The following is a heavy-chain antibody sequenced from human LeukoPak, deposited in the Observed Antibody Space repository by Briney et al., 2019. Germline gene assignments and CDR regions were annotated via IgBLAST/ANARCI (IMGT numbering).Heavy chain of an antibody. CDR1: GFTFSSYS. J-gene: IGHJ3*02. D-gene: IGHD2-15*01. CDR2: INWNGGST. Sequence: GGSLRLSCAASGFTFSSYSMSWVRQAPGKGLEWVSGINWNGGSTGYADSVKGRFTISRDNAKNSLYLQMNSLRAEDTALYYCARDIVVVAATHHDAFDIWGQGTMVTVSS. CDR3: ARDIVVVAATHHDAFDI. V-gene: IGHV3-20*04.